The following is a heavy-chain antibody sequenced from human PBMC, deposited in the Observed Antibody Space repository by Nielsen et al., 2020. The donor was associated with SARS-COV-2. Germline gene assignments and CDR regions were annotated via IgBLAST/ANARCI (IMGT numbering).Heavy chain of an antibody. CDR2: IYHSGST. D-gene: IGHD3-16*01. CDR1: GDSISSGDYY. CDR3: ASHTFGGVLDMDV. Sequence: LKLSCTVSGDSISSGDYYWSWIRQPPGKGLEWITYIYHSGSTYYNPSLKSRVSISVDTSKNQFSLNLSSVTAADTAMYYCASHTFGGVLDMDVWGKGTTVTVSS. J-gene: IGHJ6*03. V-gene: IGHV4-30-4*01.